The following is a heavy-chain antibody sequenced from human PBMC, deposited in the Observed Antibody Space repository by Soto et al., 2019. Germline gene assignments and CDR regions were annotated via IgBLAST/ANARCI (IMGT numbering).Heavy chain of an antibody. J-gene: IGHJ5*01. Sequence: QVHLQESGPGLVKPSETLSLTCAVSGDSIKTETWWSWLRQLPGTGLEWIGEFKHTGDANAKPALRSRVFVSVERTNNKLFLNLRSVGAADTAVYVCAREGRLHWFGSWGQGALVTVSS. CDR3: AREGRLHWFGS. CDR1: GDSIKTETW. CDR2: FKHTGDA. V-gene: IGHV4-4*02.